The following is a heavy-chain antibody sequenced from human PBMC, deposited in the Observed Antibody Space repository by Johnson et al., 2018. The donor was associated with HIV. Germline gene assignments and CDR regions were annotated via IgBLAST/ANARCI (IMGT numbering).Heavy chain of an antibody. Sequence: VQLVESGGGEVRPGGSLRLACVASGFIFDDYGLTWVRQAPGKGLEWVSGMNWNGGSTGYADSVKGRCTISRDNAKNSLYLQMNSLRAEDTALYYCARGRPWGWELRRDAFDIWGQGTLVTVS. CDR3: ARGRPWGWELRRDAFDI. D-gene: IGHD1-26*01. CDR2: MNWNGGST. CDR1: GFIFDDYG. J-gene: IGHJ3*02. V-gene: IGHV3-20*04.